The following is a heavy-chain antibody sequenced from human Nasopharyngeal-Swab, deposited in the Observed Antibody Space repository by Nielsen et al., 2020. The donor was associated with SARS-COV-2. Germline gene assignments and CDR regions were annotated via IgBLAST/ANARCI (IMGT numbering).Heavy chain of an antibody. CDR2: VVYSGRT. J-gene: IGHJ4*02. CDR3: ARTTTTTPFDS. Sequence: SETLSLTCTVSGGSISSYYWSWIRQPPGKGLEWIGYVVYSGRTNYNPSLKSRVTISVDTSKDQFPLKLNSVTAADTAMYFCARTTTTTPFDSWGQGTLVAVSS. D-gene: IGHD1-1*01. CDR1: GGSISSYY. V-gene: IGHV4-59*13.